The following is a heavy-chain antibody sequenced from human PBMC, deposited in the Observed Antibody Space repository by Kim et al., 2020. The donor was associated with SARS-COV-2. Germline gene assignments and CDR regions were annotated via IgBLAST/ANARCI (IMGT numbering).Heavy chain of an antibody. J-gene: IGHJ4*02. CDR2: IKQDGSEK. CDR1: GFTFSSYW. V-gene: IGHV3-7*03. Sequence: GGSLRLSCAASGFTFSSYWMSWVRQAPGKGLEWVANIKQDGSEKYYVDSVKGRFTISRDNAKNSLYLQMNSLRAEDTAVYYCARDRVAAAGSGQREDVAGFYYLGQGGLVALSS. CDR3: ARDRVAAAGSGQREDVAGFYY. D-gene: IGHD6-13*01.